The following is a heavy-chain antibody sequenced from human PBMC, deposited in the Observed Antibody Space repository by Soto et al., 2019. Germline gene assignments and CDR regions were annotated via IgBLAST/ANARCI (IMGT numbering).Heavy chain of an antibody. CDR3: AKDKGLAAAGTYYGMDV. D-gene: IGHD6-13*01. V-gene: IGHV3-30*18. Sequence: QVQLVESGGGVVQPGRSLRLSCAASGFTFSSYGMHWVRQAPGKGLEWVAVISYDGSNKYYADSVKDRFTISRDNSKNTLYLQMNGLRAEDTAVYYCAKDKGLAAAGTYYGMDVWGQGTTVTVSS. CDR1: GFTFSSYG. J-gene: IGHJ6*02. CDR2: ISYDGSNK.